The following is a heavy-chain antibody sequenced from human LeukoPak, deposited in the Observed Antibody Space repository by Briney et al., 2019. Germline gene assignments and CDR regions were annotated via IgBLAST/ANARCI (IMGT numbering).Heavy chain of an antibody. CDR3: ARDAADDYVWGSYSRGAFDI. V-gene: IGHV3-20*03. D-gene: IGHD3-16*01. CDR2: INWNGGST. J-gene: IGHJ3*02. Sequence: GSLRLSFAASGFPFDDYGMSWVRPAPGKGLEWVSGINWNGGSTGYADSVKGRFTISRDNAKNSLYLQMNSLRAEDTALYYCARDAADDYVWGSYSRGAFDIWGQGTMVTVSS. CDR1: GFPFDDYG.